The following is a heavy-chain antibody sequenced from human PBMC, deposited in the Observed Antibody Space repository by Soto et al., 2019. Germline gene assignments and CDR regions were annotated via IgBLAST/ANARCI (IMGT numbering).Heavy chain of an antibody. D-gene: IGHD3-10*01. J-gene: IGHJ4*02. CDR2: IDSSSGFI. CDR3: ARDPLWFGEIGYFDY. CDR1: GFTFSSHA. Sequence: GGSLRLSCAASGFTFSSHAMNWVRQAPGKGLEWISSIDSSSGFIYYADSVKGRFTISRDNAKNSVFLHMSSLRADDTAVYYCARDPLWFGEIGYFDYWGQGALVTVSS. V-gene: IGHV3-21*06.